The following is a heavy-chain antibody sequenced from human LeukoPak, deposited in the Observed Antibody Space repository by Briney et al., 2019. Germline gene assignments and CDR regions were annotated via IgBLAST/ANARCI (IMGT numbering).Heavy chain of an antibody. Sequence: GGSLRLSCAASGFTFSSYSMNWVRQAPGKGLEWASSISSSSSYIYYADSVKGRFTISRDNAKNTLYLQMNSLRAADTAVYYCARGDLSYGDYSFDYWGQGTLVTVSS. V-gene: IGHV3-21*01. CDR1: GFTFSSYS. D-gene: IGHD4-17*01. CDR2: ISSSSSYI. J-gene: IGHJ4*02. CDR3: ARGDLSYGDYSFDY.